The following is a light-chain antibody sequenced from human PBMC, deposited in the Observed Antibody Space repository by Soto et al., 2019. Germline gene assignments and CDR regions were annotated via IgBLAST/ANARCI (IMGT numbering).Light chain of an antibody. Sequence: DVVMTQSPLSLPVTLGQPASISCRSSQSLVYSDGNTYLNWFHQRPGQSPRRLIYKVSNRDSGDPYRFSGSGSVTDFTLKISRVEAEDVGVYYCMQGTYWPRLTFGGGTKVDIK. V-gene: IGKV2-30*01. J-gene: IGKJ4*01. CDR2: KVS. CDR3: MQGTYWPRLT. CDR1: QSLVYSDGNTY.